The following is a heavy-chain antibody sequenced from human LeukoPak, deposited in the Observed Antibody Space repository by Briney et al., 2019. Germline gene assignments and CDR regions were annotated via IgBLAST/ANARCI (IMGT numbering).Heavy chain of an antibody. CDR1: GYTFSDHY. V-gene: IGHV3-23*01. J-gene: IGHJ4*02. CDR2: ISDSSGST. CDR3: ANWGGTY. Sequence: GGSLRLSCAVSGYTFSDHYIDWVRQAPGKGLEWVSTISDSSGSTHYADSVKGRFTISRDNSKNTLYLQMHSLRAEDSAVYYCANWGGTYWGQGTLVTVSS. D-gene: IGHD7-27*01.